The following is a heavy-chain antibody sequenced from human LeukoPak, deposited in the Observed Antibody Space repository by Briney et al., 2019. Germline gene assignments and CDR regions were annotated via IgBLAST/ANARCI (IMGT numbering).Heavy chain of an antibody. J-gene: IGHJ4*02. CDR2: VLRSGST. Sequence: SETLSLTCAVSGGSISSDNWWSWIRQPPGKGLEWIGEVLRSGSTNYNPSLKSRVTMSIDTSKNQFSLKLSSVTAADTAVYYCARGGTTVTPNDYWGQGTLVTVSS. D-gene: IGHD4-11*01. CDR1: GGSISSDNW. CDR3: ARGGTTVTPNDY. V-gene: IGHV4-4*02.